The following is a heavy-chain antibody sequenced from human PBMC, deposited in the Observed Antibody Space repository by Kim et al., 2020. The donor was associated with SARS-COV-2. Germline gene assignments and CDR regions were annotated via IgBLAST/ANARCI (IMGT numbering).Heavy chain of an antibody. J-gene: IGHJ4*02. CDR3: ARDQYPRHDILTGEFDY. Sequence: ASVKVSCKASGYTFTSYGISWVRQAPGQGLEWMGWISAYNGNTNYAQKLQGRVTMTTDTSTSTAYMELRSLRSDDTAVYYCARDQYPRHDILTGEFDYWGQGTLVTVSS. D-gene: IGHD3-9*01. V-gene: IGHV1-18*04. CDR1: GYTFTSYG. CDR2: ISAYNGNT.